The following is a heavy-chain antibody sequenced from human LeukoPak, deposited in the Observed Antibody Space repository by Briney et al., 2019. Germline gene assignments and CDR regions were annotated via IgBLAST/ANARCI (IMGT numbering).Heavy chain of an antibody. V-gene: IGHV3-13*01. J-gene: IGHJ4*02. D-gene: IGHD3-9*01. CDR1: GFTFSSYD. Sequence: GGSLRLSCAASGFTFSSYDMHWVRQATGKGLEWVSTIGTAGDTYYPGSVKGRFTISRENAKNSLYLQMHSLRAGDTAVYYCARDGYYDILTGYYTPDYWGQGTLVTVSS. CDR3: ARDGYYDILTGYYTPDY. CDR2: IGTAGDT.